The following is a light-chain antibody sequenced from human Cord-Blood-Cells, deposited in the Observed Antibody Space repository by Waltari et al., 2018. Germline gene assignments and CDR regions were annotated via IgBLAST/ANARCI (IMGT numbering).Light chain of an antibody. CDR1: QSVSSY. CDR3: QQRSNWPPIT. CDR2: DAS. Sequence: ELVFTQSPATLSLYPGERAPLPCRASQSVSSYVAWYQQQPVQAPRLLIYDASNRATGIPARFSGSGSGTDFTLTISSLEPEDFAVYYCQQRSNWPPITFGQGTRLEIK. V-gene: IGKV3-11*01. J-gene: IGKJ5*01.